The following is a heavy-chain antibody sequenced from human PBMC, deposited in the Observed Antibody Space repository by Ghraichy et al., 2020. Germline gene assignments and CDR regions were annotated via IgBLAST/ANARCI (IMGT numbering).Heavy chain of an antibody. Sequence: SETLSLTCTVSGYSISSGYYWGWIRQPPGKGLEWIGSVYHSGSTYYNPYLKSRVAISVHTSKKQFSLKMSSLTAAYTAVFYCATTGIAVAPVAFDIWGQGTMVTVSS. CDR3: ATTGIAVAPVAFDI. V-gene: IGHV4-38-2*02. CDR2: VYHSGST. CDR1: GYSISSGYY. J-gene: IGHJ3*02. D-gene: IGHD6-13*01.